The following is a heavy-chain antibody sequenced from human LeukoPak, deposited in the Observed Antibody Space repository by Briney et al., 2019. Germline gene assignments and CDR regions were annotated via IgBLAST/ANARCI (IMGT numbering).Heavy chain of an antibody. CDR2: IYSGGTT. V-gene: IGHV3-53*01. D-gene: IGHD4-17*01. Sequence: GGSLRLSCAASGFTVSTNCMTWVRQAPGKGLEWVSTIYSGGTTYYADSVMGRFTISRHNSRNTLYLQMNSLRAEDTAVYYCARDLFGDYAFDIWGQGTMVTVSS. CDR1: GFTVSTNC. J-gene: IGHJ3*02. CDR3: ARDLFGDYAFDI.